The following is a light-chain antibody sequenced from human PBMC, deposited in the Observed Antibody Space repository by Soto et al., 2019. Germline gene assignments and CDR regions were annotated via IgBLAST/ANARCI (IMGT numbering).Light chain of an antibody. Sequence: QSVLTQPPSASGTPGQRVTISCSGSSSNIGSNTVSWYQHLPGTAPKLLIYSNNQRPSGVPDRFSGSKSGTSAFLAISGLQSEDEADYYCAAWDDSLNGPVFGGGTKVTVL. CDR2: SNN. V-gene: IGLV1-44*01. J-gene: IGLJ2*01. CDR3: AAWDDSLNGPV. CDR1: SSNIGSNT.